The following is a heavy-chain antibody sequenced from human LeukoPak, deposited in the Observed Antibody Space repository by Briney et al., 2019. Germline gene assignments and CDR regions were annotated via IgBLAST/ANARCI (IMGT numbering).Heavy chain of an antibody. CDR1: GFSLSGYW. CDR2: IGEDGSWI. CDR3: ARDLDFYATDY. V-gene: IGHV3-7*01. J-gene: IGHJ4*02. D-gene: IGHD2/OR15-2a*01. Sequence: GGSLRLSCTASGFSLSGYWTSWVRQAPGQGLEWVANIGEDGSWIHYADSVKGRFTISRDNAKNSLSLQMNSLRADDTAIYYCARDLDFYATDYWGQGTLVTVSS.